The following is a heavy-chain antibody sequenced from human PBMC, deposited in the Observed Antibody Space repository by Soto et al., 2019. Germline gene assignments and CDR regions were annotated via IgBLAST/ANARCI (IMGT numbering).Heavy chain of an antibody. CDR1: GFTFSSYR. D-gene: IGHD4-17*01. J-gene: IGHJ4*02. CDR2: ISSSSSTI. V-gene: IGHV3-48*01. Sequence: EVQLVESGGGLVQPGGSLRLSCAASGFTFSSYRMNWVRQAPGKGLEWVSYISSSSSTIYYADSVKGRFTISRDNAKNSLYRQMNSLSTEDTAVYYCARQNDYGDYCFDYWGQGTLVTVSS. CDR3: ARQNDYGDYCFDY.